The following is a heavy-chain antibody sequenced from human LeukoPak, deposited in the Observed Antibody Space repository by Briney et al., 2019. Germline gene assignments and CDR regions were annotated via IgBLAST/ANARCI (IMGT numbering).Heavy chain of an antibody. J-gene: IGHJ4*02. CDR1: GFTFSSYG. D-gene: IGHD3-16*01. CDR2: ISYDGSSE. V-gene: IGHV3-30*03. CDR3: ARDWGKGDY. Sequence: SVGSLRLSCAASGFTFSSYGVHWVRQAPGEGLEWVAVISYDGSSEYFSDSVKGRFTISRDNSKNTLYLQMSSLRAEDTAVYYCARDWGKGDYWGQGTLVTVSS.